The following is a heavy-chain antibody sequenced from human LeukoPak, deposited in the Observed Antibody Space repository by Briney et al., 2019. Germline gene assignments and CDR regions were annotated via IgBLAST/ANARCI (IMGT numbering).Heavy chain of an antibody. CDR2: IGGAGDT. V-gene: IGHV3-13*01. Sequence: GGSLRLSCVASGFTFSSYDMHWVRQPTGKGLEWVSAIGGAGDTFYPDSVKGRFTISRENAKNSLYLQINSLRDGDTAVYYCARGGNWQLHGDASDIWGQGTVVTVSS. CDR3: ARGGNWQLHGDASDI. D-gene: IGHD1-1*01. J-gene: IGHJ3*02. CDR1: GFTFSSYD.